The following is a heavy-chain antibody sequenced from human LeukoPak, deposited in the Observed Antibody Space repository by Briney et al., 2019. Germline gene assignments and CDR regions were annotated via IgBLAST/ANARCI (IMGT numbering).Heavy chain of an antibody. Sequence: EASVKVSCKASGGTFSSYAISWVRQAPGQGLEWMGGIIPIFGTANYAQKFQGRVTITADKSTSTAYMELSSLRSEDTAVYYCARGDMSSSWYPTASWMLGYYYYYYMDVWGKGTTVTVSS. CDR2: IIPIFGTA. CDR3: ARGDMSSSWYPTASWMLGYYYYYYMDV. V-gene: IGHV1-69*06. J-gene: IGHJ6*03. CDR1: GGTFSSYA. D-gene: IGHD6-13*01.